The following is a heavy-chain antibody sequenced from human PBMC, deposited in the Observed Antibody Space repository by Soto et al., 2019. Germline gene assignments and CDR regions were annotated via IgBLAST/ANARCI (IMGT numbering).Heavy chain of an antibody. Sequence: PGGYLGVYFSASGYRFKFYAMCGVRQDQGKGLEWVSGISGRGGSTYYADSVKGRFTISRDNSKNTVYLQMNSLRAEDTAVYYCAKIAQAVAGTVYGNWGQGTRVFVSS. J-gene: IGHJ4*02. V-gene: IGHV3-23*01. CDR3: AKIAQAVAGTVYGN. CDR2: ISGRGGST. D-gene: IGHD6-19*01. CDR1: GYRFKFYA.